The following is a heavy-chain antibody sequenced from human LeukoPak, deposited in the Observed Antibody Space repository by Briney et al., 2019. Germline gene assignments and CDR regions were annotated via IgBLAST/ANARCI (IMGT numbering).Heavy chain of an antibody. Sequence: SVKVSCKASGGTFSSYAISWVRQAPGQGLEWMGGIIPIFGTANYAQKFQGRVTITADESTSTAYMELSSLRSEDTAAYYCARPRDFWSGYSFDYWGQGTLVTVSS. CDR3: ARPRDFWSGYSFDY. CDR2: IIPIFGTA. J-gene: IGHJ4*02. D-gene: IGHD3-3*01. CDR1: GGTFSSYA. V-gene: IGHV1-69*01.